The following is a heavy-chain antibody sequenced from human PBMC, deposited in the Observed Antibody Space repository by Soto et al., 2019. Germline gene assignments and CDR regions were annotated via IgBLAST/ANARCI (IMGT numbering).Heavy chain of an antibody. Sequence: QVQLVQSGAEVKKPGASVKVSCKASGYMFTSYDINWVRQPTGQAFEWLGWMNPNSGNTGYAQKFQDRVTMTRATSIDTAYVELTSLTSEDTVVYYWARSPRNWGFDYWGQGTLVTVSS. CDR3: ARSPRNWGFDY. CDR2: MNPNSGNT. CDR1: GYMFTSYD. D-gene: IGHD7-27*01. J-gene: IGHJ4*02. V-gene: IGHV1-8*01.